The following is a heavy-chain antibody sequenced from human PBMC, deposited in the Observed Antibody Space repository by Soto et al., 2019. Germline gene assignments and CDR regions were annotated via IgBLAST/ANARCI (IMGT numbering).Heavy chain of an antibody. D-gene: IGHD3-10*01. V-gene: IGHV3-30-3*01. CDR3: ARKLAVPGPADY. J-gene: IGHJ4*02. CDR1: GFTFSSYA. CDR2: ISYDGSNK. Sequence: GGSLRLSCAASGFTFSSYAMHWVRQAPGKGLEWVAVISYDGSNKYYADSVKGRFTISRDNSKNTLYLQMNSLRVEDTAVYYCARKLAVPGPADYWGQGTLVTVSS.